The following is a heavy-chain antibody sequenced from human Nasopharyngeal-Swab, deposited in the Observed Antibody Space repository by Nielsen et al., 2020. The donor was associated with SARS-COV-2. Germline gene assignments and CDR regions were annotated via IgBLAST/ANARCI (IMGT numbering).Heavy chain of an antibody. CDR3: ARVGWYYYGSGSYYNHYYYYYMDV. CDR2: IIPIFGTA. J-gene: IGHJ6*03. D-gene: IGHD3-10*01. Sequence: SVKVSCKASGGTFSSYAISWVRQAPGQGLEWMGGIIPIFGTANYPQKFQGRVTITADESTSTAYMELSSLRSEDTAVYYCARVGWYYYGSGSYYNHYYYYYMDVWGKGTTVTVSS. V-gene: IGHV1-69*13. CDR1: GGTFSSYA.